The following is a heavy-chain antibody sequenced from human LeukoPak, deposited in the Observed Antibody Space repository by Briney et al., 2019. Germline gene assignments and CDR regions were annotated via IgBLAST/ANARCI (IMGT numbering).Heavy chain of an antibody. CDR1: GGSISSGGYY. CDR2: IYHSGST. CDR3: ARTSIAARRANAFDI. J-gene: IGHJ3*02. Sequence: SETLSLTCAVSGGSISSGGYYWSWIRQPPGQGLEWIGYIYHSGSTYYNPSLKSRVTISVDRSKNQFSLKLSSVTAADTAVYYCARTSIAARRANAFDIWGQGTMVTVSS. D-gene: IGHD6-6*01. V-gene: IGHV4-30-2*01.